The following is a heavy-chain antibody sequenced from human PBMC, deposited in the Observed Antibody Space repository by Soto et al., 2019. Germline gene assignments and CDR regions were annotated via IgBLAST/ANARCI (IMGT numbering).Heavy chain of an antibody. J-gene: IGHJ6*02. CDR3: ARDPYHVLMVNAPNLYGMDV. CDR1: GYTFTGYY. CDR2: INPNSGGT. D-gene: IGHD2-8*01. Sequence: ASVKVSCKASGYTFTGYYMHWVRQAPGQGLEWMGGINPNSGGTNYAQKFQGWVTMTRDTSISTAYMELSRLRSDDTAVYYCARDPYHVLMVNAPNLYGMDVWGQGTTVTVSS. V-gene: IGHV1-2*04.